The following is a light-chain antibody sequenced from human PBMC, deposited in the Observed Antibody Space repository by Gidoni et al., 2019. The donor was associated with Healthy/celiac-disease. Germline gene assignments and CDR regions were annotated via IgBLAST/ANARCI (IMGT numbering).Light chain of an antibody. CDR1: QSISSW. Sequence: DIQMTQSPSTLSASVGDRVTITCRASQSISSWLAWYQQKPGNAPKLLIYDASSLGSGVPSRFSGSGSGTEFTLTISSLLPDDFATYYCQQYNSYSPWTFGQGTKVEIK. J-gene: IGKJ1*01. CDR3: QQYNSYSPWT. V-gene: IGKV1-5*01. CDR2: DAS.